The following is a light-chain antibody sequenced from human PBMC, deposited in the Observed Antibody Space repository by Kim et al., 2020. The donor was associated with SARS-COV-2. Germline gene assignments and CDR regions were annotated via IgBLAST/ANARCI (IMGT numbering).Light chain of an antibody. J-gene: IGKJ1*01. CDR1: QSVNTW. CDR2: RAS. V-gene: IGKV1-5*03. Sequence: DIQMTQSPSTLSASVGDRVTITCRASQSVNTWLAWYQQKSGKAPKLLFYRASNLESGVPSRFSGSGSGTQFTLTINSLQPDDFAPYYCQQYYIYWTFGQGTKVDIK. CDR3: QQYYIYWT.